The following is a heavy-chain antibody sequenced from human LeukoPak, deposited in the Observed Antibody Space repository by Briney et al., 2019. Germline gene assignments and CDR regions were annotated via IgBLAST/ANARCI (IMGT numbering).Heavy chain of an antibody. CDR3: ARSDGVATIDY. J-gene: IGHJ4*02. D-gene: IGHD5-24*01. CDR2: IYYSGST. CDR1: GGSISSYY. V-gene: IGHV4-59*08. Sequence: PSETLSLTCTVSGGSISSYYWSWIRQPPGKGLEWIGYIYYSGSTNYNPSLKSRVTISVDTSKNQFSLKLSSVTAADTAVCYCARSDGVATIDYWGQGTLVTVSS.